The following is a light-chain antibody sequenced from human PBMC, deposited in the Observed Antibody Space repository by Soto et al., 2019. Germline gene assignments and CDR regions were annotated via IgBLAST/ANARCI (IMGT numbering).Light chain of an antibody. J-gene: IGLJ2*01. CDR2: EVS. CDR3: SSYAGSNNLV. Sequence: QSVLTQPPSASGSPGQSVTISCTGTSSDVGVYNFVSWYQQHPGKAPKLMIYEVSKRPSGVPDRFSGSKSGNTASLTVSGLQAEDEADYYCSSYAGSNNLVFGGGTKGTVL. V-gene: IGLV2-8*01. CDR1: SSDVGVYNF.